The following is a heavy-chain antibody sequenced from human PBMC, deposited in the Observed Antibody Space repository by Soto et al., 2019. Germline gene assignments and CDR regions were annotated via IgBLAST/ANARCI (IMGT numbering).Heavy chain of an antibody. D-gene: IGHD3-22*01. J-gene: IGHJ6*01. V-gene: IGHV3-11*01. CDR2: ISSSGNSI. CDR3: ARDYSDSSGFFGDYYGMDV. Sequence: QVQLVESGGGLVKPGGSLRLSCAASGFTFSDYYMIWIRQAPGKGLEWVSYISSSGNSIYYADSVKGRFTISRDNAKNSLYLQMNSLRAEDTAVYYCARDYSDSSGFFGDYYGMDVWGQGTTVTVSS. CDR1: GFTFSDYY.